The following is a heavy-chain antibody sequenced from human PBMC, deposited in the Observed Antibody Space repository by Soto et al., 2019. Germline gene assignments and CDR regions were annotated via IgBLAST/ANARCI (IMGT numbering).Heavy chain of an antibody. D-gene: IGHD5-18*01. V-gene: IGHV4-39*01. J-gene: IGHJ5*02. CDR2: IYYSGST. CDR3: ARNAMVTDYCWFDP. CDR1: GGSISSSSYY. Sequence: PLETLSLTCTVSGGSISSSSYYWGWIRQLPGKGLEWIGSIYYSGSTYYNPSLKSRVTISVDTSKNQFSLKLSSVTAADTAVYYCARNAMVTDYCWFDPWGQGTLVTVSS.